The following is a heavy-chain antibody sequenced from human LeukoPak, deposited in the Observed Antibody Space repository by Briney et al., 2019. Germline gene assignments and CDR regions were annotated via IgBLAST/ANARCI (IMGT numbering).Heavy chain of an antibody. V-gene: IGHV1-18*01. D-gene: IGHD2-15*01. CDR1: GYTFTSYG. J-gene: IGHJ4*03. CDR2: ISAHNGNT. CDR3: ARGVPDCSGGSCYSRFFDY. Sequence: GASVKVSCKASGYTFTSYGISWVRQAPGQGLEWMGWISAHNGNTNYAQKLQGRVTMTTDTSTSTAYMELRSLRSDDTAVYYCARGVPDCSGGSCYSRFFDYWGQGTTVTVSS.